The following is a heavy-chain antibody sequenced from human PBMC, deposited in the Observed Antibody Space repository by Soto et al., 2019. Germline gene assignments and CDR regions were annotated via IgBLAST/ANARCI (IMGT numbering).Heavy chain of an antibody. CDR3: ARDTLGRSGASY. V-gene: IGHV3-21*01. CDR1: GFTFSSYS. J-gene: IGHJ4*02. Sequence: EVHLVESGGGLVKPGGSLRLSCAASGFTFSSYSMHWVRQAPGKGLEWVSSISFSSNYIYYADSVMGRFTISRDNAKNSLYLQMNSLRAEHTAVYYCARDTLGRSGASYWGQGTLVTVSS. D-gene: IGHD1-26*01. CDR2: ISFSSNYI.